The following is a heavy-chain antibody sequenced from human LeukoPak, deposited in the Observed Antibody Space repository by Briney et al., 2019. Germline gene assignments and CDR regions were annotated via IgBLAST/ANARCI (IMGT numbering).Heavy chain of an antibody. CDR1: GYTFTSYG. Sequence: ASVKVSCKASGYTFTSYGISWVRQAPGQGLEWMGWISAYAQKLQGRVTMTTDTSTSTAYMELSSLRSEDTAVYYCARDWHSSLLWFGEDGMDVWGQGTTVTVSS. CDR2: ISA. J-gene: IGHJ6*02. V-gene: IGHV1-18*01. D-gene: IGHD3-10*01. CDR3: ARDWHSSLLWFGEDGMDV.